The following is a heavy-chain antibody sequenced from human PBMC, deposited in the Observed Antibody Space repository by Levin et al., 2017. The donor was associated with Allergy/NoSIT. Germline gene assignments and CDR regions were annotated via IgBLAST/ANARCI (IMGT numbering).Heavy chain of an antibody. D-gene: IGHD3-16*01. V-gene: IGHV4-39*01. CDR2: IYYSGST. J-gene: IGHJ4*02. Sequence: SQTLSLTCIVSGGSISSSGYFWGWIRQPPGKGLEWIGSIYYSGSTQYNPSLKSRVTISVDTSKNQFSLKLTSVTAADTAVYYCARHGRGTLGESHFDYWGQGILVTVSS. CDR3: ARHGRGTLGESHFDY. CDR1: GGSISSSGYF.